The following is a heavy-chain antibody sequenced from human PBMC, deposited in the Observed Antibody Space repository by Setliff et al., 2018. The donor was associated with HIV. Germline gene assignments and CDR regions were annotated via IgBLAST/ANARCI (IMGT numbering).Heavy chain of an antibody. CDR3: AKDKEYGSGSYLDY. J-gene: IGHJ4*02. CDR1: GFTFSSYV. D-gene: IGHD3-10*01. V-gene: IGHV3-23*01. CDR2: ITDRGDKT. Sequence: LRLSCAASGFTFSSYVMNWVRQAPGKGLEWVSGITDRGDKTYYADSVKGRFTISRDNARNSLYLQMNSLTVEDTGVYYRAKDKEYGSGSYLDYWGQGTLVTVSS.